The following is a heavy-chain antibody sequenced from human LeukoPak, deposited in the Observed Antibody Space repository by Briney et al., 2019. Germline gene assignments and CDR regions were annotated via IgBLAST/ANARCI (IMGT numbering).Heavy chain of an antibody. CDR1: GGSFSGYY. CDR3: ARSRGRDGYKDYYYYYMDV. J-gene: IGHJ6*03. V-gene: IGHV4-34*01. D-gene: IGHD5-24*01. Sequence: PSETLSLTCAVYGGSFSGYYWSWIRQPPGKGLEWIGEINHSGRTNYNPSLKSRVTISVDTSKNQFSLKLNSVTAADTAVYYCARSRGRDGYKDYYYYYMDVWGKGTTVTISS. CDR2: INHSGRT.